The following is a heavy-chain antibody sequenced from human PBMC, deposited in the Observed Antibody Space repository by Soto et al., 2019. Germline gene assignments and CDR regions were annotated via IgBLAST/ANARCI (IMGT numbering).Heavy chain of an antibody. J-gene: IGHJ3*02. D-gene: IGHD6-13*01. CDR1: GFTLSTYA. Sequence: PGGSLRLSCAASGFTLSTYAMHWVRQAPGKGLECVAVISHDGRNNYYADSVKGRFTISRDNSKSTLSLQMNSLRPEDTAVYYCARDRDEAVGTSDAFDMWAQGTMVTVSS. CDR2: ISHDGRNN. V-gene: IGHV3-30*04. CDR3: ARDRDEAVGTSDAFDM.